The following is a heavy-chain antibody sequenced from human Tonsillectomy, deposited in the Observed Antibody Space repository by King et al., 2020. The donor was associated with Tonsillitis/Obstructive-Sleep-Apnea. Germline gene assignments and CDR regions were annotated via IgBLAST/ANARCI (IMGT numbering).Heavy chain of an antibody. CDR2: ISYDGSNK. CDR1: GFTFSSYG. D-gene: IGHD3-22*01. Sequence: VQLVESGGGVVQPGRSLRLSCAASGFTFSSYGMHWVRQAPGKGLEWVAVISYDGSNKYYADSVKGRFTISRDNSKNTLYLQMNSLRAEDTAVYYCAKYLGETMIVVVLTNAFDIWGQGTMVTVSS. J-gene: IGHJ3*02. V-gene: IGHV3-30*18. CDR3: AKYLGETMIVVVLTNAFDI.